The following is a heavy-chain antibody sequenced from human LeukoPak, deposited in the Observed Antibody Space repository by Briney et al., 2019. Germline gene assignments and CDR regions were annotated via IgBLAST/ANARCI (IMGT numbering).Heavy chain of an antibody. CDR3: AKGHNYGDYGIYFDF. Sequence: GGSLRLSCAASGFTFSGYAMSWVGQAPGKGLEWVSGISGSGNRPYYADSVKGRFTISRDNSKNTLYLQMSSLRAEDTAIYYCAKGHNYGDYGIYFDFWGQGTLVTVSS. CDR1: GFTFSGYA. CDR2: ISGSGNRP. J-gene: IGHJ4*02. D-gene: IGHD4-17*01. V-gene: IGHV3-23*01.